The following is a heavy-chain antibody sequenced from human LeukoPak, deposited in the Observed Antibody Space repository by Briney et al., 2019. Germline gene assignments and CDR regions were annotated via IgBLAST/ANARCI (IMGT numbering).Heavy chain of an antibody. CDR2: ISYDGSNK. J-gene: IGHJ4*02. D-gene: IGHD6-13*01. V-gene: IGHV3-30-3*01. Sequence: QTGGSLRLSCAASGFTFSSYAMHWVRQAPGKGLEWAAVISYDGSNKYYADSVKGRFTISRDNSKNTLYLQMNSLRAEDTAVYYCAREQYSSSWVDYWGQGTLVTVSS. CDR3: AREQYSSSWVDY. CDR1: GFTFSSYA.